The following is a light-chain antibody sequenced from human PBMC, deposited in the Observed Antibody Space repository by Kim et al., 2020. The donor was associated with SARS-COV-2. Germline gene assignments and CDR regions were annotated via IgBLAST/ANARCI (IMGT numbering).Light chain of an antibody. Sequence: SYGLTQPPSVSVYPGQTASITCSGDKLGDKYACWYQQKPGQSPVLVIYQDSKRPSGIPERFSGSNSGNTATLTISGTQAMDEADYYCQAWDSSTAVFGGG. CDR3: QAWDSSTAV. CDR2: QDS. V-gene: IGLV3-1*01. J-gene: IGLJ3*02. CDR1: KLGDKY.